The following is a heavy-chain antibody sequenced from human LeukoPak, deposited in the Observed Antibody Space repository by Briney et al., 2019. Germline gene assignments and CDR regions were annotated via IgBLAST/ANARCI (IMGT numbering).Heavy chain of an antibody. V-gene: IGHV4-4*07. CDR2: IYTSGST. CDR3: ATKAGVSAAIGRYYYMDV. D-gene: IGHD2-2*01. J-gene: IGHJ6*03. CDR1: GGSISSYY. Sequence: SETLSLTCTVSGGSISSYYWSWIRQPAGKGLEWIGRIYTSGSTNYNPSLKSRVTMSVDTSKNQFSLKLSSVTAADTAVYYCATKAGVSAAIGRYYYMDVWGKGTTVTVSS.